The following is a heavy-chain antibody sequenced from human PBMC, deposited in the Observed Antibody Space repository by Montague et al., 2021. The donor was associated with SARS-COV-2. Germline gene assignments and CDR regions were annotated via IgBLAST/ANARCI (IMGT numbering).Heavy chain of an antibody. CDR3: ARINSDPLDYYDYGMDV. J-gene: IGHJ6*02. V-gene: IGHV2-70*01. Sequence: PALVKPTQTLTLTCTFSGFSLSTSGMCVSWIRQPPGKALEWLAXXXWXXXKYXSTSLKTRLTISKDTSKNQVVLTMTNMDPVDTATYYCARINSDPLDYYDYGMDVWGQGTTVTVSS. CDR2: XXWXXXK. CDR1: GFSLSTSGMC. D-gene: IGHD1-1*01.